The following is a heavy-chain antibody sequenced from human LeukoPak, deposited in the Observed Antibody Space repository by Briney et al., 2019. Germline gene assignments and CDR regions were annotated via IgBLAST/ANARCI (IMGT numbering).Heavy chain of an antibody. CDR1: GFTFSSYA. Sequence: GGSLRLSCAVSGFTFSSYAMNWVRQAPGKGLEWVSYVSSGGSTMYYADSVKGRFTISRDNAKNSLYLQMNSLRAEDTAVYYCARDRTLGYWGQGTLVTVSS. CDR2: VSSGGSTM. V-gene: IGHV3-48*03. CDR3: ARDRTLGY. J-gene: IGHJ4*02.